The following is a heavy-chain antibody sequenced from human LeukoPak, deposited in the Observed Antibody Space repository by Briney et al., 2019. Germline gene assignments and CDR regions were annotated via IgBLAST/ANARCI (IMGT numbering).Heavy chain of an antibody. CDR2: INHSGST. D-gene: IGHD3-10*01. Sequence: PSETLSLTCAVYGGSFSGYYWSWIRQPPGKGLEWIGEINHSGSTNYNPSLKSRVTISVDTSKSQFSLKLSSVTAADTAVYYCASGVIGRTKFDYWGQGTLVTVSS. CDR3: ASGVIGRTKFDY. J-gene: IGHJ4*02. CDR1: GGSFSGYY. V-gene: IGHV4-34*01.